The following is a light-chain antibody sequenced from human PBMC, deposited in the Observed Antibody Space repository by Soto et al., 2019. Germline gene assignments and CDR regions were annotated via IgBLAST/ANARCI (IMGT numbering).Light chain of an antibody. CDR1: QSVSSSY. CDR3: QQYGSSLGFLT. Sequence: EIVLTQSPGTLSLSPGERATLSCRASQSVSSSYLAWYQQKPGQAPRLLIYGASSRATGIPDRFSGSGSGTDFTLTISRLEPEDFAVYYCQQYGSSLGFLTFGGGTKVDIK. V-gene: IGKV3-20*01. CDR2: GAS. J-gene: IGKJ4*01.